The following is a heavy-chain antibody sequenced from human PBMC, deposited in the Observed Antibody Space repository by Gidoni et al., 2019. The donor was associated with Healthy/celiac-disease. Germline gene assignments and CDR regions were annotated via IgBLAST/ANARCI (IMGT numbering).Heavy chain of an antibody. CDR3: ARDLSTRYCSGGSCLFSYNWFDP. Sequence: VSGGSISSGSYYWSWIRQPAGKGLEWIGRIYTSGSTNYNPSLKSRVTISVDTSKNQFSLKLSSVTAADTAVYYCARDLSTRYCSGGSCLFSYNWFDPWGQGTLVTVSS. CDR1: GGSISSGSYY. CDR2: IYTSGST. V-gene: IGHV4-61*02. J-gene: IGHJ5*02. D-gene: IGHD2-15*01.